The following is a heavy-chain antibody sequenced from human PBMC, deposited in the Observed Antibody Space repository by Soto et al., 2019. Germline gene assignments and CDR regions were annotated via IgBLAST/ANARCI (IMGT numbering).Heavy chain of an antibody. CDR2: INPNSGGT. J-gene: IGHJ4*02. CDR3: ARSDSSGWYLGY. D-gene: IGHD6-19*01. Sequence: ASVKVSCKASGYTFTGYYMHWVRQAPGQRLEWMGWINPNSGGTNYAQKFQGRVTMTRDTSMSTAYMELSSLRSEDTAVYYCARSDSSGWYLGYWGQGTLVTVSS. V-gene: IGHV1-2*02. CDR1: GYTFTGYY.